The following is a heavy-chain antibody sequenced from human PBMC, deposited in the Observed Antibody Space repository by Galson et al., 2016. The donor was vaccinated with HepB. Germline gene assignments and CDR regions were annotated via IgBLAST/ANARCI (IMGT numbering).Heavy chain of an antibody. CDR2: IDGGGYTT. CDR1: GFTFSTYP. V-gene: IGHV3-64*02. J-gene: IGHJ5*01. D-gene: IGHD3-22*01. CDR3: ARVFYETGGYYYDS. Sequence: SLRLSCAASGFTFSTYPMHWVRQAPGKGLEYVSAIDGGGYTTYYADSVKGRFTISRDNSKSTLYLQMGSLRADDMAMYYCARVFYETGGYYYDSWGQGTLVTVSS.